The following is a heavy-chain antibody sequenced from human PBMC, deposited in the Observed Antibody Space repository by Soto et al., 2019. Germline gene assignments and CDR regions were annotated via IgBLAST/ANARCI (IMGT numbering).Heavy chain of an antibody. CDR3: ARDMGATIFGVVYYYYGMDV. J-gene: IGHJ6*02. CDR2: ISAYNGNT. V-gene: IGHV1-18*04. CDR1: GYTFTMYG. Sequence: ASVKVSCKASGYTFTMYGISGVVQSALRGRDGVGWISAYNGNTNYAQKLQGRVTMTTDTSTSTAYMELRSLRSDDTAVYYCARDMGATIFGVVYYYYGMDVWGQGTTVTVSS. D-gene: IGHD3-3*01.